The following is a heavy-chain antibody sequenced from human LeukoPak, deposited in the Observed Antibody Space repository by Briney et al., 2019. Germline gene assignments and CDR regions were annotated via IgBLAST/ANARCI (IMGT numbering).Heavy chain of an antibody. CDR1: GFTFSSYW. CDR3: ARLNSGSYLGY. CDR2: IKQDGSEK. V-gene: IGHV3-7*01. J-gene: IGHJ4*02. D-gene: IGHD1-26*01. Sequence: GGSLRLSCAASGFTFSSYWMGWVRQAPGKGLEWVANIKQDGSEKYYVDSVKGRFTISRDNAKNSLYLQMNSLRAEDTAVYYCARLNSGSYLGYWGQGTLVTLSS.